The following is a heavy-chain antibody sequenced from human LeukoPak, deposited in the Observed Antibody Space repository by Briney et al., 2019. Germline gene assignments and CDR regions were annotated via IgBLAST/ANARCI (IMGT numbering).Heavy chain of an antibody. D-gene: IGHD3-9*01. CDR2: IIPIFGTA. CDR1: GGTFRSYA. CDR3: AGVLRYFDWLLGYDY. Sequence: SVKVSCKASGGTFRSYAISWVRQAPGQGLEWMGGIIPIFGTANYAQKFQGRVTITADESTSTAYMELSSLRSEDTAVYYCAGVLRYFDWLLGYDYWGQGTLVTVSS. V-gene: IGHV1-69*13. J-gene: IGHJ4*02.